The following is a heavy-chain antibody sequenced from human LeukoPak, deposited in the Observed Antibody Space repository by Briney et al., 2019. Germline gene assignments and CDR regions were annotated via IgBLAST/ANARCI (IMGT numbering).Heavy chain of an antibody. CDR2: MSYDGGHK. D-gene: IGHD6-6*01. CDR3: AEGQLVDYGMDV. Sequence: PGRSLRLSCAASGFTFSSYAMHWVRQAPGKGLEWVAVMSYDGGHKYYADSVKGRFTISRDNSKNTLYLQMNSLRAEDTALYYCAEGQLVDYGMDVWGQGTTVTVSS. CDR1: GFTFSSYA. V-gene: IGHV3-30*18. J-gene: IGHJ6*02.